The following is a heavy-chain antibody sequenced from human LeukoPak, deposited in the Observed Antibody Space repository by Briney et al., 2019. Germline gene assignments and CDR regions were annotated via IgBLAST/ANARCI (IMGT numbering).Heavy chain of an antibody. D-gene: IGHD3-9*01. CDR2: IYYSGST. CDR1: GGSISSSSYY. CDR3: ARVATTILTGYYVDY. Sequence: PSETLSLTCTVSGGSISSSSYYWGWIRQPPGKGLEWIGSIYYSGSTYYNPSLKSRVTISVDTSKNHFSLKLSSVTAADTAVYYCARVATTILTGYYVDYWGQGTLVTVSS. J-gene: IGHJ4*02. V-gene: IGHV4-39*07.